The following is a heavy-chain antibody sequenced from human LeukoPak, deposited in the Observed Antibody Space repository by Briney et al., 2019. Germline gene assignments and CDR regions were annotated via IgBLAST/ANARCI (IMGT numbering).Heavy chain of an antibody. CDR3: ARHPAWEYFDY. CDR1: GGSISSSSYY. V-gene: IGHV4-39*01. J-gene: IGHJ4*02. Sequence: SETLSLTCTVSGGSISSSSYYWGWIRQPPGKGLEWIGSIYYSGSTYYNPSLKSRVTISVDTSKNQFSLKPSSVTAADTAVYYCARHPAWEYFDYWGQGTLVTVSS. CDR2: IYYSGST. D-gene: IGHD1-26*01.